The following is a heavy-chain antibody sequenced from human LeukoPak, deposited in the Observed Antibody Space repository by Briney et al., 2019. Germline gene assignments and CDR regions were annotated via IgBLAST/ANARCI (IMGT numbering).Heavy chain of an antibody. V-gene: IGHV4-39*07. D-gene: IGHD3-16*01. J-gene: IGHJ4*02. Sequence: SETLSLTCTVSGGSISSSSYYWGWIRQPPGKGLEWIGSIYYSGSTYYNPSLKSRVTISVDTSKNQFSLKLSSVTAADTAVYYCASGRAGPGDRPPGGWGQGTLVTVSS. CDR1: GGSISSSSYY. CDR2: IYYSGST. CDR3: ASGRAGPGDRPPGG.